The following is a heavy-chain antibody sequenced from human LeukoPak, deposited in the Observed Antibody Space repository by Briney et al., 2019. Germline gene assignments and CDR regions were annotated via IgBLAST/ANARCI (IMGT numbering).Heavy chain of an antibody. CDR3: ARDDYGSGSFSPFLY. V-gene: IGHV1-18*01. CDR2: ISAYNGNT. CDR1: GYTFNFYG. J-gene: IGHJ1*01. Sequence: ASVKVSCKASGYTFNFYGISWVRQAPGQGLEWMGWISAYNGNTNYAQKVQGRVTMTTDTSTTTAYMELGSLRSDDTAVYFCARDDYGSGSFSPFLYWGQGTLVTVSS. D-gene: IGHD3-10*01.